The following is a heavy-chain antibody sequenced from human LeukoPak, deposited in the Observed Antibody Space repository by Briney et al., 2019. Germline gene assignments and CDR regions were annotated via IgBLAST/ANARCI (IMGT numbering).Heavy chain of an antibody. V-gene: IGHV3-30-3*01. CDR2: TSYDGSNK. J-gene: IGHJ5*02. D-gene: IGHD6-13*01. CDR1: GSTFSSYA. CDR3: ARDLKLGWFDP. Sequence: GGSLRLSCAASGSTFSSYAMHWVRQAPGKGLEWVAVTSYDGSNKYYADSVKGRFTISRDNSKNTLYLQMNSLRAEDTAVYYCARDLKLGWFDPWGQGTLVTVSS.